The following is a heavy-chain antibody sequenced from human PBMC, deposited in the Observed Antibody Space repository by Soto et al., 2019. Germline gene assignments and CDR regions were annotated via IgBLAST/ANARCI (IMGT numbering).Heavy chain of an antibody. D-gene: IGHD3-3*01. CDR3: ARVPRITIFGVVIAHKDGMDV. CDR1: GGSISSGDYY. Sequence: SETLSLTCTVSGGSISSGDYYWSWIRQPPGKGLEWIGYIYYSGSTYYNPSLKSRVTISVDTSKNQFSLKLSSVTAADTAVYYCARVPRITIFGVVIAHKDGMDVWGQGTTVTVSS. J-gene: IGHJ6*02. V-gene: IGHV4-30-4*01. CDR2: IYYSGST.